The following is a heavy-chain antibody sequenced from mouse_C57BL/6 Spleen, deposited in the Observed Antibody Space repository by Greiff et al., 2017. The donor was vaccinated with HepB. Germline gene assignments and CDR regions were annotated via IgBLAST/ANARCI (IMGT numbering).Heavy chain of an antibody. CDR1: GYTFTSYT. Sequence: QVQLQQSGAELARPGASVKMSCKASGYTFTSYTMHWVKQRPGQGLEWIGYINPSSGYTKYNQKFKDKATLTADKSSSTAYMQLSSLTSEDSAVYYCARCENYWYFDDWGTGTTVTVSS. V-gene: IGHV1-4*01. J-gene: IGHJ1*03. CDR3: ARCENYWYFDD. CDR2: INPSSGYT.